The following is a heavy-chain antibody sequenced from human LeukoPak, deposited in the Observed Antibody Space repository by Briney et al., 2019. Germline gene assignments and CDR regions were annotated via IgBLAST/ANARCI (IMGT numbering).Heavy chain of an antibody. Sequence: GGSLRLSCAASGFTFSSYAMHWVRQAPGKGLEWVANIKQDGSEKYYVDSVKGRLTISRDNAKNSLYLQMNSLRAEDTAVYYCARGEYSSWFDPWGQGTLVTVSS. CDR3: ARGEYSSWFDP. D-gene: IGHD4-11*01. CDR1: GFTFSSYA. CDR2: IKQDGSEK. J-gene: IGHJ5*02. V-gene: IGHV3-7*01.